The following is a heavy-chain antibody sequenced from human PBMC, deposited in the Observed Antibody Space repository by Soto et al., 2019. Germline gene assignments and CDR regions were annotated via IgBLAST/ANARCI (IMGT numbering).Heavy chain of an antibody. D-gene: IGHD2-2*01. Sequence: EVQLVESGGGLVQPGGSLRLSCAASGFTFSSYSMNWVRQAPGKGLEWVSYISSSSSTIYYADSVKGRFTISRDNAKNSLYLQMNSPRDEDTAVYYCARDTPGFYCSSTSCPRFDYWGQGTLVTVSS. CDR1: GFTFSSYS. CDR3: ARDTPGFYCSSTSCPRFDY. CDR2: ISSSSSTI. V-gene: IGHV3-48*02. J-gene: IGHJ4*02.